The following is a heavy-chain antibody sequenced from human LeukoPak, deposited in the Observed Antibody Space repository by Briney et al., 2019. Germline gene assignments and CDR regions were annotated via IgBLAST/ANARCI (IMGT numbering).Heavy chain of an antibody. J-gene: IGHJ6*03. CDR1: GFTFSSYG. CDR3: AKDKEWVRVSSYMDV. V-gene: IGHV3-30*02. Sequence: GGSLRLSCAASGFTFSSYGMHWVRQAPGKGLEWVAFIRYDGSNKYYADSVKGRFTISRDNSKNTLYLQMNSLRAEDTAVYYCAKDKEWVRVSSYMDVWGKGTTVTVSS. CDR2: IRYDGSNK. D-gene: IGHD5-12*01.